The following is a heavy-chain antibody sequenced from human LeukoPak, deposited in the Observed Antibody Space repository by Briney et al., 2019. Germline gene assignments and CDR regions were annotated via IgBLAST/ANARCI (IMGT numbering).Heavy chain of an antibody. CDR1: GFTFSSYA. J-gene: IGHJ5*02. D-gene: IGHD6-19*01. Sequence: GGSLRLSCAASGFTFSSYAVSWVRHAPGKGLEWVSAITGSGGYTYKADSVKGRFTISRDNSKNTLYLQMNSLRAEDTAVYYCAKVGVAGGYYWFDPWGQGTLVTVSS. CDR2: ITGSGGYT. V-gene: IGHV3-23*01. CDR3: AKVGVAGGYYWFDP.